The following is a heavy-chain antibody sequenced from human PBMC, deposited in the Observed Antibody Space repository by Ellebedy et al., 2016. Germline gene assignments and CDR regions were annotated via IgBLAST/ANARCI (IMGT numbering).Heavy chain of an antibody. CDR3: ARGFLTGTTGAFDI. Sequence: SETLSLTXTVSRGSIAFYYWNYIRQPPGKGLEWIGYIYSSGDTHYNASLSGRVTISLDTSRNQFSLKLTSVTTADTAVYFCARGFLTGTTGAFDIWGRGSMVTVAS. D-gene: IGHD1-1*01. V-gene: IGHV4-59*01. CDR1: RGSIAFYY. CDR2: IYSSGDT. J-gene: IGHJ3*02.